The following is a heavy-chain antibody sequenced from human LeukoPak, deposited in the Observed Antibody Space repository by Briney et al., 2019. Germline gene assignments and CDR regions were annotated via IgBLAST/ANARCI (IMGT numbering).Heavy chain of an antibody. V-gene: IGHV6-1*01. Sequence: SQTLSLTCVISGDSVSSNSAAWNWIRQSPSRGLEWLGRTYYRSKWYNDYAVSVKSRITINPDTSKNQFSLQLNPVTPEDTAVYYCARGIAVAGKSGYFQHWGQGTLVTVSS. CDR2: TYYRSKWYN. J-gene: IGHJ1*01. CDR3: ARGIAVAGKSGYFQH. D-gene: IGHD6-19*01. CDR1: GDSVSSNSAA.